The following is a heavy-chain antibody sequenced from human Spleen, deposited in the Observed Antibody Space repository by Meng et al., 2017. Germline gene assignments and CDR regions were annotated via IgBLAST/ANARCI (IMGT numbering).Heavy chain of an antibody. D-gene: IGHD2-21*01. CDR3: VRDENISLGKLFGDY. CDR1: GGTFRSYA. V-gene: IGHV1-2*06. J-gene: IGHJ4*02. Sequence: QVQGGQSGAEVKKPGSSVKVPCKASGGTFRSYAISWVRQAPGQGLEWMGHIIPNSGDTLYAPKFQGRVSMTADTSIGTAYVELSGLRSDDTAMYYCVRDENISLGKLFGDYWGQGTLVTVSS. CDR2: IIPNSGDT.